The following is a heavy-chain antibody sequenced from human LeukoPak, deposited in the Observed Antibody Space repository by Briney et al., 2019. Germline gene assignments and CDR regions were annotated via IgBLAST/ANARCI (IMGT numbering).Heavy chain of an antibody. CDR2: IDQSGGRN. Sequence: GGSLRLSCAASGFTFSRFWMNWDRQAPGRGLEWVANIDQSGGRNNYVDSVKGRFTISRDNAKNSLFLEMSSLRADDTAVYFCARDVEGGTFDIWGQGTTVTVSS. CDR3: ARDVEGGTFDI. D-gene: IGHD3-16*01. V-gene: IGHV3-7*05. CDR1: GFTFSRFW. J-gene: IGHJ3*02.